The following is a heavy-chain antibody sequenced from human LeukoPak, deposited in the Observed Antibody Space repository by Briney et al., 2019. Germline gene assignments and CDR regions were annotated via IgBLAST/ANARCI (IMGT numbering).Heavy chain of an antibody. CDR1: GGSFSGYY. J-gene: IGHJ4*02. CDR2: INHSGST. Sequence: PSETLSLSCAVYGGSFSGYYWSWIRQPPGKGLEWIGEINHSGSTNYNPSLKSRVTISVDTSKNQFSLKPSSVTAADTAVYYCARRIAAAGSHFDYWGQGTLVTVSS. D-gene: IGHD6-13*01. V-gene: IGHV4-34*01. CDR3: ARRIAAAGSHFDY.